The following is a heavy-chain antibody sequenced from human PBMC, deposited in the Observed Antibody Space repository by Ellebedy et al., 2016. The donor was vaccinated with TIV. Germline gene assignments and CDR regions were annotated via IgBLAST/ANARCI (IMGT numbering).Heavy chain of an antibody. Sequence: GSLRLSXTVSGGSISRSSYYWGWIRQPPGKGLEWIASIYYSGSTYYYPSLKSRVNISVDTSKNQFSLKLSTVTAADTAVYYCARDRSGGGGSGHYYYGMDVWGQGTTVTVSS. V-gene: IGHV4-39*07. CDR2: IYYSGST. CDR3: ARDRSGGGGSGHYYYGMDV. CDR1: GGSISRSSYY. J-gene: IGHJ6*02. D-gene: IGHD2-15*01.